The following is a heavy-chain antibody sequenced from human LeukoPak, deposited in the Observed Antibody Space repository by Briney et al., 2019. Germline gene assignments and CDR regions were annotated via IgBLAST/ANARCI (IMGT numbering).Heavy chain of an antibody. J-gene: IGHJ4*02. Sequence: ASVKVSCNASGYTFTSYDINWVRQATGQGLEWMGWMNPNSGNTGYAQKFQGRVTITRNTSISTAYMELSSLRSEDTAVYYCARGYGYHMAKGITGTTGYWGQGTLVTVSS. CDR1: GYTFTSYD. D-gene: IGHD1-7*01. CDR3: ARGYGYHMAKGITGTTGY. CDR2: MNPNSGNT. V-gene: IGHV1-8*03.